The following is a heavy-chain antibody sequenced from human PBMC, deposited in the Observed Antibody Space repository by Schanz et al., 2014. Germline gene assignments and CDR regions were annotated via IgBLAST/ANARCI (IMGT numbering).Heavy chain of an antibody. CDR1: GYIFGSHG. J-gene: IGHJ3*02. V-gene: IGHV1-18*01. D-gene: IGHD3-16*02. CDR2: INAHTGNT. Sequence: QGQLVQSGAEVKKPGASVKVSCKASGYIFGSHGMTWVRQAPGQGPELMGWINAHTGNTQYAQKFQGRVNMTRDTVTTTVHLELTRLRTDDTAIYYCARVHIATYRYNSPGAFDIWGQGTRVTVSS. CDR3: ARVHIATYRYNSPGAFDI.